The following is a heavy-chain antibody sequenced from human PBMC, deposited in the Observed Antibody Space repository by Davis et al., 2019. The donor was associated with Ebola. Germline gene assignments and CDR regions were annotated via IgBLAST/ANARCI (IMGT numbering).Heavy chain of an antibody. CDR2: INPNSGGT. CDR3: ARGRGIVATAGIYYYYYGMDV. J-gene: IGHJ6*02. CDR1: GYIFSNYD. D-gene: IGHD5-12*01. V-gene: IGHV1-2*04. Sequence: AASVKVSCKASGYIFSNYDINWVRQAPGQGLEWMGWINPNSGGTNYAQKFQGWVTMTRDTSISTAYMELSRLRSDDTAVYYCARGRGIVATAGIYYYYYGMDVWGQGTTVTVSS.